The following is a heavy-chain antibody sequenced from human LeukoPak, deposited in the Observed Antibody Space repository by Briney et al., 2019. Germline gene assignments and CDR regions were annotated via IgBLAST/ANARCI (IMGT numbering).Heavy chain of an antibody. D-gene: IGHD3-10*01. Sequence: SETLSLTCAVYGGSFSGYYWSWIRQPPGKGLEWIGEINHSGSTNYNPSLKSRVTISVDTSKNQFSLKLSSVTAADTAVYYCARVHITMVRGVIITHYFDYWGQGTLVTVSS. V-gene: IGHV4-34*01. CDR2: INHSGST. J-gene: IGHJ4*02. CDR1: GGSFSGYY. CDR3: ARVHITMVRGVIITHYFDY.